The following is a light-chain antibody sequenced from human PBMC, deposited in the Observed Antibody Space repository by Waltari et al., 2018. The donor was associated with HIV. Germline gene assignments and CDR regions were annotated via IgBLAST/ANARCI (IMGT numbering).Light chain of an antibody. Sequence: DIQMTQSPSSLSASVGDRVTIACRSGQAINNSLAWYQQKPARAPRLLIYATSTLQSGGPSRSRCSGSGTEFTLTISGLQPEDVATYYCQKYKSAPFAFVPGTKVDIK. CDR3: QKYKSAPFA. V-gene: IGKV1-27*01. CDR1: QAINNS. J-gene: IGKJ3*01. CDR2: ATS.